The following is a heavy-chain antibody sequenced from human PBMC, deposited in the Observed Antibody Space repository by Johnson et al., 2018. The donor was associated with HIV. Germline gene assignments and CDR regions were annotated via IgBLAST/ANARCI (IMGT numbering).Heavy chain of an antibody. CDR3: AREIRDGPNLRAFDI. Sequence: QVQLVESGGGVVQPGRSLRLSCAASGFTFSSYGMHWVRQAPGKGLEWVAVIWYDGSNKYYADSVKGRFTISIDNSKNTLYLQMNSLRAEDTAVYFCAREIRDGPNLRAFDIWGQGTTVIVSS. CDR2: IWYDGSNK. CDR1: GFTFSSYG. V-gene: IGHV3-33*01. D-gene: IGHD5-24*01. J-gene: IGHJ3*02.